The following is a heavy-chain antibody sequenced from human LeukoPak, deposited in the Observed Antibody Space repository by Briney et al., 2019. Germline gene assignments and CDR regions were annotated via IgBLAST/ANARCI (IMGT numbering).Heavy chain of an antibody. CDR2: IYYSGNT. CDR3: ARHAAYYDILTGYAVGTYFDY. Sequence: SETLSLTCTVSGVSISSSNSYWGWIRQPPGKGLEWIGSIYYSGNTYYNASLKSQVSISIDTSKNQFSLKLSSVTAADTAVYYCARHAAYYDILTGYAVGTYFDYWGQGTLVTVSS. D-gene: IGHD3-9*01. V-gene: IGHV4-39*01. J-gene: IGHJ4*02. CDR1: GVSISSSNSY.